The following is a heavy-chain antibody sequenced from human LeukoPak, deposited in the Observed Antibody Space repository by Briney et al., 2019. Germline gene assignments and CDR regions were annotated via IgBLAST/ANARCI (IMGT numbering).Heavy chain of an antibody. CDR1: GLIFSNYW. CDR3: ARLRSGYYNDY. D-gene: IGHD3-3*01. Sequence: PGGSLRLSCAASGLIFSNYWMTWVRQAPGKGLEWVANIKEDGSETYYVDSVKGRFTISRDNSKNTLYLQMNSLRAEDTAVYYCARLRSGYYNDYWGQGTLVTVSS. J-gene: IGHJ4*02. V-gene: IGHV3-7*01. CDR2: IKEDGSET.